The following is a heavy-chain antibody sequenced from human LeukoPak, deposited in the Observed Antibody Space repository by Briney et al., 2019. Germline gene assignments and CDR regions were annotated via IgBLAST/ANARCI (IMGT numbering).Heavy chain of an antibody. V-gene: IGHV4-4*07. CDR2: IYTSGST. J-gene: IGHJ4*02. CDR3: VRDSVDGY. Sequence: SETLSLTCTVSGGSMGGYSWSWLRQPAGKGLEWIGRIYTSGSTNYNPSLKSRVTMSVDTSKNQFSLKLSSVTAADTGVYYCVRDSVDGYWGQGTLVTVSS. D-gene: IGHD5-12*01. CDR1: GGSMGGYS.